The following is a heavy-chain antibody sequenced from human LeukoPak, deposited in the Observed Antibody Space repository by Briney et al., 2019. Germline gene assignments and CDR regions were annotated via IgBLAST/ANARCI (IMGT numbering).Heavy chain of an antibody. J-gene: IGHJ5*02. Sequence: PSETLSLTCTVSGGSISSGSYYWSWIRQPPGKGLEWIGEINHSGSTNYNPSLKSRVTISVDTSKNQFSLKLSSVTAADTAVYYCARAHKRGYSYGSDYYGSGSSGPFDPWGQGTLVTVSS. CDR2: INHSGST. CDR3: ARAHKRGYSYGSDYYGSGSSGPFDP. V-gene: IGHV4-39*07. CDR1: GGSISSGSYY. D-gene: IGHD3-10*01.